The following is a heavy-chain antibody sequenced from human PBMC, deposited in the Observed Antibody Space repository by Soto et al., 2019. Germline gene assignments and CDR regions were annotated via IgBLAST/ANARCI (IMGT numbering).Heavy chain of an antibody. CDR1: GGSISSGGYY. J-gene: IGHJ6*02. CDR3: ARAGYYDFWSGYSAVYYYGMDV. V-gene: IGHV4-31*03. CDR2: IYYSGST. D-gene: IGHD3-3*01. Sequence: SETLSLTCTVSGGSISSGGYYWSWIRQHPGKGLEWIGYIYYSGSTYYNPSLKSRVTISVDTSKNQFSLKLSSVTAADTAVYYCARAGYYDFWSGYSAVYYYGMDVWGQGTTVTVSS.